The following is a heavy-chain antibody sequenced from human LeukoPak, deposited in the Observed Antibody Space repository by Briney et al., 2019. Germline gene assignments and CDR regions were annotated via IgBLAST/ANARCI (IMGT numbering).Heavy chain of an antibody. CDR2: ILHSGST. CDR1: GASISSYS. V-gene: IGHV4-59*01. D-gene: IGHD3-10*01. Sequence: SETLSLTCNVSGASISSYSWSWIRQPPGKGLEWIGYILHSGSTNYNPSLKSRVTISLDTSKIQFSLKLNSVTAADTAVYYCARAGGIRGSALDLDYWGQGTLVTVSS. CDR3: ARAGGIRGSALDLDY. J-gene: IGHJ4*02.